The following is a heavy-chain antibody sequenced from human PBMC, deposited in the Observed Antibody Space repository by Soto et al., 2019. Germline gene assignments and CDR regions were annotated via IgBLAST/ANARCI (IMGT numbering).Heavy chain of an antibody. J-gene: IGHJ6*02. CDR1: GFTFSSYS. V-gene: IGHV3-48*02. CDR3: ARDKCSGGSCYTGYYYYGMDV. D-gene: IGHD2-15*01. Sequence: PGGSLRLSCAASGFTFSSYSMNWVRQAPGKGLEWVSYISSSSSTIYYADSVKGRFTISRDNAKNSLYLQMNSLRDEDTAVYYCARDKCSGGSCYTGYYYYGMDVWGQGTTVTVSS. CDR2: ISSSSSTI.